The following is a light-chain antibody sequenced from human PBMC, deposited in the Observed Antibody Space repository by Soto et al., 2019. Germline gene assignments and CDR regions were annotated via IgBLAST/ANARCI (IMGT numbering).Light chain of an antibody. J-gene: IGLJ1*01. CDR1: SSDVGLYDY. V-gene: IGLV2-14*01. CDR2: AVS. CDR3: SSYTSSRAYV. Sequence: QSVLTQPASVSGSPGQSITISCTGTSSDVGLYDYVSWHQQHPGKAPQLMIYAVSNRPSGVSNRFSASKSGNTASLFISGLQAEDEADYYCSSYTSSRAYVFGIGTKVTVL.